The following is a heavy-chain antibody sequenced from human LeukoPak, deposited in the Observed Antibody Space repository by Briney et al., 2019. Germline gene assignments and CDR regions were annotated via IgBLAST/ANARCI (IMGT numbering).Heavy chain of an antibody. CDR3: ARDRPTVAMTRYFDY. CDR1: GFTFSSYE. CDR2: ISSGGGTI. J-gene: IGHJ4*02. D-gene: IGHD4-23*01. Sequence: QPGGSLTLSCEGSGFTFSSYEMTWVRQAPGKGLEWISHISSGGGTIYYADSVKGRFTISRDNANNSLDLQMNSLRAEDTAVYYCARDRPTVAMTRYFDYWGQGTLVTVSS. V-gene: IGHV3-48*03.